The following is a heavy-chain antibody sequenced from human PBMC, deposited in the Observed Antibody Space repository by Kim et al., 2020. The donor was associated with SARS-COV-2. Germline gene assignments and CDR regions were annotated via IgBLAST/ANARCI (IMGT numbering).Heavy chain of an antibody. CDR2: ISSSSSYI. Sequence: GGSLRLSCAASGFTFSSYSMNWVRQAPGKGLEWVSSISSSSSYIYYADSVKGRFIISRDNAKNSLYLQMNSLRAEDTAVYYCARDPQDDFWSGYYLGKGNWFDPWGQGTLVTVSS. D-gene: IGHD3-3*01. CDR3: ARDPQDDFWSGYYLGKGNWFDP. V-gene: IGHV3-21*01. CDR1: GFTFSSYS. J-gene: IGHJ5*02.